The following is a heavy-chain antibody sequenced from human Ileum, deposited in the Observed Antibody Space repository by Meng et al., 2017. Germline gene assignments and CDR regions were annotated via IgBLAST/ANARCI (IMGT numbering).Heavy chain of an antibody. V-gene: IGHV2-5*02. CDR2: IYWDDDK. D-gene: IGHD2-15*01. CDR3: AHRSSADKGDGGYFDY. Sequence: IPLKESGPTLVKPTQTLTLTCTFSGFSVTTSGVGVGWIRQPPGKALEWLALIYWDDDKRYSPSLESRLTITKDTSKNQVVLTMTSMDPVDTATYYCAHRSSADKGDGGYFDYWGQGTLVTVSS. J-gene: IGHJ4*02. CDR1: GFSVTTSGVG.